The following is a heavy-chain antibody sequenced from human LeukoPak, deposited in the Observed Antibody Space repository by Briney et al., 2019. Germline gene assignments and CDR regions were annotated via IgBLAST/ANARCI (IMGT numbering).Heavy chain of an antibody. V-gene: IGHV4-39*07. CDR2: IHYSGNT. J-gene: IGHJ4*02. D-gene: IGHD5/OR15-5a*01. CDR3: ARERSTDGVDY. Sequence: SETLSLTCTVSGVSISSSSYYWGWIRQPPGKGLEWIGSIHYSGNTYYNPSLKSRVTISVDTSKNQFSLKLSSVTAADTAVYYCARERSTDGVDYWGQGTLVTVSS. CDR1: GVSISSSSYY.